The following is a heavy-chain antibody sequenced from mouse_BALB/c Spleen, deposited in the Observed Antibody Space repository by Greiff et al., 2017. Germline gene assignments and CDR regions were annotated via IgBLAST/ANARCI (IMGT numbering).Heavy chain of an antibody. CDR1: GYTFTNYW. D-gene: IGHD1-1*01. CDR2: IYPGGGYT. V-gene: IGHV1-63*02. Sequence: QVHVKQSGAELVRPGTSVKISCKASGYTFTNYWLGWVKQRPGHGLEWIGDIYPGGGYTNYNEKFKGKATLTADTSSSTAYMQLSSLTSEDSAVYFCARSGITTVVATSPMDYWGQGTSVTVSS. J-gene: IGHJ4*01. CDR3: ARSGITTVVATSPMDY.